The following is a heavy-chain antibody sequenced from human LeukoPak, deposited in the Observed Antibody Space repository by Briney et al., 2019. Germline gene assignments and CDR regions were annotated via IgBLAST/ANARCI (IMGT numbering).Heavy chain of an antibody. CDR2: IWYDGSNK. D-gene: IGHD2-15*01. V-gene: IGHV3-33*01. CDR3: ARGTLGYCGGGTCSDAFDI. Sequence: GGSLRLSCAASGFTFSSYGMHWVRQAPGKGLEWVAVIWYDGSNKYYADSVKGRFTISRDNSKNTLYLEMNSLRAEDTAVYHCARGTLGYCGGGTCSDAFDIWGQGTMVTVSS. J-gene: IGHJ3*02. CDR1: GFTFSSYG.